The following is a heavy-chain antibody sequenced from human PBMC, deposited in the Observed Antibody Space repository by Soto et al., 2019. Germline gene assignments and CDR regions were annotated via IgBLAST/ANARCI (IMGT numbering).Heavy chain of an antibody. CDR2: INHNKST. J-gene: IGHJ5*02. D-gene: IGHD6-19*01. CDR1: GGSFSGYF. V-gene: IGHV4-34*01. Sequence: ETLSLTCAVYGGSFSGYFWSWIRQPPGKGLEWIGEINHNKSTHYNPSLKSRVTISVDTSKNQFALKLSSVTAADTAVYYCARTIFTYGSGWYWFDPWGQGTLVTVSS. CDR3: ARTIFTYGSGWYWFDP.